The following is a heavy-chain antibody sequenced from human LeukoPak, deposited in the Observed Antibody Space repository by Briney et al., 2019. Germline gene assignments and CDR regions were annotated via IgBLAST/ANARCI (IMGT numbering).Heavy chain of an antibody. CDR2: ISSSGDNI. V-gene: IGHV3-11*01. Sequence: GGSLRLSCAASGFSSSDYYMSWIRQAPGMGLEWVSFISSSGDNILYADSVKGRFTISRDNAKNSLYLQMNSLRAEDTAVYYCARDIVAVGATEYFHHWGQGTLVTVSS. D-gene: IGHD1-26*01. CDR3: ARDIVAVGATEYFHH. CDR1: GFSSSDYY. J-gene: IGHJ1*01.